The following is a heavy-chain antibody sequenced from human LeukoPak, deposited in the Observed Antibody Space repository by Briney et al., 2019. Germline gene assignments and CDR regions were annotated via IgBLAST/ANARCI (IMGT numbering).Heavy chain of an antibody. V-gene: IGHV3-23*01. CDR2: ISGSGGST. CDR3: AKDTRYSGSYYFVFDY. D-gene: IGHD1-26*01. Sequence: PGGSLRLSCAASGFTFSSYAMSWVCQAPGKGLEWVSAISGSGGSTYYADSVKGRFTISRDNSKNTLYLQMNSLRAEDTAVYYCAKDTRYSGSYYFVFDYWGQGTLVTVSS. J-gene: IGHJ4*02. CDR1: GFTFSSYA.